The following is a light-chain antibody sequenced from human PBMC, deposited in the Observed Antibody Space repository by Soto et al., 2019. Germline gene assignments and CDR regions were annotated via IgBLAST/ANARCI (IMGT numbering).Light chain of an antibody. CDR3: QQRSNWPPIT. V-gene: IGKV3D-20*02. Sequence: EIVLTQSPGTLSLSPGERGTLPCRASQTVGNNYLAWYQQKPGQAPRLLIYGASSRATGIPARFSGSGSGTDFTLTISSLEPEDFAVYYCQQRSNWPPITFGQGTRLEIK. CDR1: QTVGNNY. J-gene: IGKJ5*01. CDR2: GAS.